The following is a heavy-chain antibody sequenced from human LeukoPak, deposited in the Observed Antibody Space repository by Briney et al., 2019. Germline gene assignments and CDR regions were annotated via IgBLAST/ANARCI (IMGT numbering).Heavy chain of an antibody. CDR1: GGSISSSSYY. J-gene: IGHJ4*02. CDR3: ARLVDIAATIDY. V-gene: IGHV4-39*07. Sequence: SETLSLTCTVSGGSISSSSYYWGWVRQPPGKGLEWIGSIYYSGSTYYNPSLKSRVTISVDTSKNQFSLKLSSVTAADTAVYYCARLVDIAATIDYRGQGTLVTVSS. CDR2: IYYSGST. D-gene: IGHD6-13*01.